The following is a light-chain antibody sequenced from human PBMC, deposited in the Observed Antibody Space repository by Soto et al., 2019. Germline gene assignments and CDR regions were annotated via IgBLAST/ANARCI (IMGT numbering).Light chain of an antibody. J-gene: IGKJ2*01. CDR3: QQYNSYSRT. CDR2: KAS. V-gene: IGKV1-5*03. Sequence: DIPMTQSPSTLSASVGDRVTITCRASQSISWWLAWYQQKPGTAPKLLIYKASILESGVSSRFSGSGSGTESPLTISSLQPDDFATYYCQQYNSYSRTFGQGTKLEIK. CDR1: QSISWW.